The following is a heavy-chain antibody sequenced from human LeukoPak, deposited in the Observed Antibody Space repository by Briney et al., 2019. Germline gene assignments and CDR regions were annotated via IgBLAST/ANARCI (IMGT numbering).Heavy chain of an antibody. CDR3: ARHAPLIVGARGYYYGMDV. V-gene: IGHV5-10-1*01. J-gene: IGHJ6*02. Sequence: GESLKISCKGSGYSFTSYWISWVRQMPGKGLEWMGRIDPSDSYTNYSPSFQGHVTISADKSISTAYLQWSSLKASDTAMYYCARHAPLIVGARGYYYGMDVWGQGTTVTVSS. D-gene: IGHD1-26*01. CDR2: IDPSDSYT. CDR1: GYSFTSYW.